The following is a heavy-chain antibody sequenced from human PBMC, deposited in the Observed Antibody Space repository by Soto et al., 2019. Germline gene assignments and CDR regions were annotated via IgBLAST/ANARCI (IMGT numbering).Heavy chain of an antibody. D-gene: IGHD3-22*01. Sequence: QLQLQESGSGLVKPSQTLSLTCAVSGGSISSGGYSWSWIRQPPGKGLEWIGYIYHSGSTYYNPYRKRLVTISVDRSKNQFSLKLSSVTAADTAVYYCARGGVDYYDSRGYYFSPYYFDYWGQGTLVTVSS. J-gene: IGHJ4*02. CDR3: ARGGVDYYDSRGYYFSPYYFDY. CDR2: IYHSGST. V-gene: IGHV4-30-2*01. CDR1: GGSISSGGYS.